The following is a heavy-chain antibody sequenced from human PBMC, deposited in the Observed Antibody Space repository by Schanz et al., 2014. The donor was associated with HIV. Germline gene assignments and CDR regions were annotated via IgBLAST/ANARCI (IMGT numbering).Heavy chain of an antibody. CDR2: RWYDESHK. J-gene: IGHJ6*02. CDR1: GFTFSDYY. Sequence: QVQLVESGGGLVKPGGSLRLSCAASGFTFSDYYMSWIRQAPGKGLEWVAARWYDESHKGYADSVKGRFTIARDNSKNTLYLQMNSLRAEDTALYYCARDRLVWFGEFNGLDVWGQGTTV. D-gene: IGHD3-10*01. CDR3: ARDRLVWFGEFNGLDV. V-gene: IGHV3-33*08.